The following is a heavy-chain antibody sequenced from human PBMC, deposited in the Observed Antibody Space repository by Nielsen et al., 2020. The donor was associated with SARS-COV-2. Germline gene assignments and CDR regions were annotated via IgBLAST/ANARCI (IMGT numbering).Heavy chain of an antibody. V-gene: IGHV3-21*01. D-gene: IGHD3-22*01. J-gene: IGHJ4*02. CDR1: GFTFSSYS. Sequence: GESLKISCAASGFTFSSYSMNWVRQAPGKGLEWVSSISSSSSYIYYADSVKGRFTISRDNAKNSLYLQMNSLRAEDTAVYYCAREDDSSGSFDYWGQGTLVTVSS. CDR2: ISSSSSYI. CDR3: AREDDSSGSFDY.